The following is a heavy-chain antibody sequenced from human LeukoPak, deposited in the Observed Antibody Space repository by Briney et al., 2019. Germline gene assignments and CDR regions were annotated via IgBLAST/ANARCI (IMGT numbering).Heavy chain of an antibody. D-gene: IGHD5-18*01. CDR1: GFTFSNAW. J-gene: IGHJ4*02. V-gene: IGHV3-21*01. CDR2: ISSSSSYI. Sequence: GGSLRLSCAASGFTFSNAWMNWVRQAPGKGLEWVSSISSSSSYIYYADSVKGRFTISRDNAKNSLYLQMNSLRAEDTAVYYCARAVQLWFQFDYWGQGTLVTVSS. CDR3: ARAVQLWFQFDY.